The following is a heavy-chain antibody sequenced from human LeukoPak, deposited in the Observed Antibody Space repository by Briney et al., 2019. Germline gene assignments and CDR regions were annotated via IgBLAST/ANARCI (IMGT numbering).Heavy chain of an antibody. CDR3: TRTTGSSWYRYFAY. Sequence: PGGSLRLSCTASGFTFGDYAMSWFRQAPGKGLEWVGFIRSKASGGTTEYAASVKGRFTISRDDSKSIAYLQMNSLKTEDTAVYYCTRTTGSSWYRYFAYWGQGTLVTVSS. J-gene: IGHJ4*02. CDR1: GFTFGDYA. CDR2: IRSKASGGTT. V-gene: IGHV3-49*03. D-gene: IGHD6-13*01.